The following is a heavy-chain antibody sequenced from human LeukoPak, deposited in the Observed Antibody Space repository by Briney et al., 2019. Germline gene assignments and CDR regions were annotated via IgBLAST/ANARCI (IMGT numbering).Heavy chain of an antibody. CDR1: GFTFSSYA. CDR3: AKGGSSPSNYYYYGMDV. V-gene: IGHV3-23*01. J-gene: IGHJ6*02. Sequence: GGSLRLSCAASGFTFSSYAMSWVRQAPGKGLEWVSAISGSGGSTYYADSVKGRFTISRDNSKNTLYLQMNSLRAEDTAVYYCAKGGSSPSNYYYYGMDVWGQGTTVTVSS. CDR2: ISGSGGST. D-gene: IGHD5-12*01.